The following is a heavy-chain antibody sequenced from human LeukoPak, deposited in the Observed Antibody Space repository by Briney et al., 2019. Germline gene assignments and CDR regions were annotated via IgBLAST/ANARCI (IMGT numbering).Heavy chain of an antibody. Sequence: QAGGSLRLSCAASGFTFSSYAMSWVRQAPGKGLEWVSAISGSGGGTYYADSVKGRFTISRDNSKNTLYLQMNSLRAEDTAVYYCATSRWLQFDFGRLSDYWGQGTLVTVSS. D-gene: IGHD5-24*01. J-gene: IGHJ4*02. V-gene: IGHV3-23*01. CDR2: ISGSGGGT. CDR3: ATSRWLQFDFGRLSDY. CDR1: GFTFSSYA.